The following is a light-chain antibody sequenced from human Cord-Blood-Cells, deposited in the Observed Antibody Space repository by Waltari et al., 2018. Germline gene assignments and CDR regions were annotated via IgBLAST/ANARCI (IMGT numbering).Light chain of an antibody. CDR3: CSYAGSYTWV. CDR2: DVS. Sequence: QSALTQPRSVSGSPGQSVTISCTGTSSDVGGYNYVSWYQQHPGKAPILMIYDVSKRPSGVPVRFSGSKSGSTASLTISGRQAEDEADYYCCSYAGSYTWVFGGGTKLTVL. CDR1: SSDVGGYNY. V-gene: IGLV2-11*01. J-gene: IGLJ3*02.